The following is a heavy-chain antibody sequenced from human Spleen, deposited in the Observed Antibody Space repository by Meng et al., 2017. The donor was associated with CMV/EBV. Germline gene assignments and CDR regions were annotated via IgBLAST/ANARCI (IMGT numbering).Heavy chain of an antibody. CDR2: ISRSGSTM. V-gene: IGHV3-11*01. CDR1: GFTFSDYY. D-gene: IGHD1-26*01. CDR3: TRDLMSGSYSVYGMDV. Sequence: GGSLRLSCAASGFTFSDYYMSWIRQAPGKGLEWVSYISRSGSTMYYADSVKGRFTISRDSAKNSLYLQMNSLRAEDTAVYYCTRDLMSGSYSVYGMDVWGQGTTVTVSS. J-gene: IGHJ6*02.